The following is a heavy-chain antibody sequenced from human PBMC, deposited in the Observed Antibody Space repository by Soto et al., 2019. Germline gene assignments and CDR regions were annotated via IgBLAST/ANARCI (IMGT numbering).Heavy chain of an antibody. Sequence: QITLKESGPTLVKPTQTLTLTCTFSGFSLTNSAAGVGWIRQPPGKALEWLALIYWDGDKRYSPSLKSRLTITKDTSKDQVVLTMTNMDPVDTGTYYCAHTRGGCNSAGFDPWGQGALVTVSS. CDR1: GFSLTNSAAG. D-gene: IGHD2-15*01. CDR2: IYWDGDK. CDR3: AHTRGGCNSAGFDP. J-gene: IGHJ5*02. V-gene: IGHV2-5*02.